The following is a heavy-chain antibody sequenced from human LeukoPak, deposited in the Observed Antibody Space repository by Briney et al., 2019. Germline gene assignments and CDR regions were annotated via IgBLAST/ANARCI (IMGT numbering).Heavy chain of an antibody. CDR3: VRDYGDYARQYYYGMDV. CDR2: IYYSGST. J-gene: IGHJ6*02. Sequence: SQTLSLTYTVSAASISTRSNYWGWIRQPPGKGLEWIGSIYYSGSTYFNPSLQSRVTLSVDTSNSQFFLKLNSVTAADTAVYYCVRDYGDYARQYYYGMDVWGQGTTVTVSS. V-gene: IGHV4-39*01. CDR1: AASISTRSNY. D-gene: IGHD4-17*01.